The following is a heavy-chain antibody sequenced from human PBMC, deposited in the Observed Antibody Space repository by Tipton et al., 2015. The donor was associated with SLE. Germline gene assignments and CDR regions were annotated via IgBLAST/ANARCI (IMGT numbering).Heavy chain of an antibody. Sequence: QSGPEVKKPGVSVKVSCKASGYTFTSYYIHWVRQAPGQGLEWMGIINPRGGSTSYAQKFQGRVTMTRDTSTSTVYMELSNLRSEDTAVYYCARGKAITIFGVVVGGYYYMDVWGKGTTATVSS. V-gene: IGHV1-46*01. CDR2: INPRGGST. CDR1: GYTFTSYY. CDR3: ARGKAITIFGVVVGGYYYMDV. J-gene: IGHJ6*03. D-gene: IGHD3-3*01.